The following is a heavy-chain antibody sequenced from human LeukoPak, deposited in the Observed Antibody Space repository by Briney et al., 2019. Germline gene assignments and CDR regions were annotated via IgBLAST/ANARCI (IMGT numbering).Heavy chain of an antibody. CDR3: AKDPPLGYCSSTSCSSMA. V-gene: IGHV3-30*02. Sequence: GGALRLSCAASGFTFSSYGMHWVRQAPRKGLERVAFIRYDGSNKYYADSVKGRFTISRDNFKNTLYLQMNSLRAEDTAVYYCAKDPPLGYCSSTSCSSMAWGQGTLVTVSS. CDR2: IRYDGSNK. J-gene: IGHJ5*02. D-gene: IGHD2-2*01. CDR1: GFTFSSYG.